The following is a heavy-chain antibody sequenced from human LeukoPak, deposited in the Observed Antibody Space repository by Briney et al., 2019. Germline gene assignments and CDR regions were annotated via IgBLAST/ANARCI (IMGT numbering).Heavy chain of an antibody. J-gene: IGHJ3*02. CDR3: ARDSGSYWGDAFDI. CDR2: INPNSGGT. CDR1: GYTFTGYY. V-gene: IGHV1-2*02. Sequence: ASVKVSCKASGYTFTGYYMHWVRQAPGQGLEWMGWINPNSGGTNYAQKFQGRVTMTRGTSISTAYMELNRLRSDDTAVYYCARDSGSYWGDAFDIWGQGTMVTVSS. D-gene: IGHD1-26*01.